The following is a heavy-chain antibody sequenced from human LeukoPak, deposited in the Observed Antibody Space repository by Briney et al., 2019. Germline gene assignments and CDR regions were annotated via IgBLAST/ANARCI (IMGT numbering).Heavy chain of an antibody. Sequence: GAAVKVSCKASGYTFTSYGISGVRQAPGQGLEWMGWINPNRGGTNYAQKFQGRVTMTRDTSISTAYMELSRLRSDDTAVYYCARGVDYYDSSGYLGYWGQGTLVTASS. CDR1: GYTFTSYG. CDR3: ARGVDYYDSSGYLGY. D-gene: IGHD3-22*01. V-gene: IGHV1-2*02. J-gene: IGHJ4*02. CDR2: INPNRGGT.